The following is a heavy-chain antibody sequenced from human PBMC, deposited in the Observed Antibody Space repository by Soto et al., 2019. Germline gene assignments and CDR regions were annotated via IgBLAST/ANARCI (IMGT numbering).Heavy chain of an antibody. J-gene: IGHJ4*02. Sequence: PSETLSLTCTVSGGSVSSGSYYWSWIRQPPGKGLEWIGYIYYSGSTNYNPSLKSRVTISVDTSKNQFSLKLSSVTAADTAVYYGARGFNSGWDPLDYWGQGTLVTVCS. D-gene: IGHD6-19*01. CDR1: GGSVSSGSYY. CDR2: IYYSGST. CDR3: ARGFNSGWDPLDY. V-gene: IGHV4-61*01.